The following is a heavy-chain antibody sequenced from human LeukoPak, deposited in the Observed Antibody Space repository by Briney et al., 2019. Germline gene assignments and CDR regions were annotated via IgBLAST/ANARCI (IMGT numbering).Heavy chain of an antibody. CDR2: ISYDGSNK. D-gene: IGHD6-6*01. J-gene: IGHJ6*02. V-gene: IGHV3-30*18. CDR3: AKDSRVGGGRSIAALVYYYGMDV. CDR1: GFTFSSYG. Sequence: PGGSLRLSCAASGFTFSSYGMHWVRQAPVKGLEWVAVISYDGSNKYYADSVKGRFTISRDNSKNSLYLQMNSLRAEDTAVYYCAKDSRVGGGRSIAALVYYYGMDVWGQGTTVTVSS.